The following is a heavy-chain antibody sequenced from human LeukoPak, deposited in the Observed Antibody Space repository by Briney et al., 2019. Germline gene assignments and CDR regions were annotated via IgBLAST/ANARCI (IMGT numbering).Heavy chain of an antibody. V-gene: IGHV3-23*01. CDR2: ISGSGGST. J-gene: IGHJ4*02. Sequence: GGSLRLSCAASGFTFSSYAMSWVRQAPGKGLEWVSAISGSGGSTYYADSVKGRFTISRDNSKNTLYLQMNSLRAEDTAVYYCAKDVERDGSGWYLGYWGQGTLVTVSS. CDR3: AKDVERDGSGWYLGY. D-gene: IGHD6-19*01. CDR1: GFTFSSYA.